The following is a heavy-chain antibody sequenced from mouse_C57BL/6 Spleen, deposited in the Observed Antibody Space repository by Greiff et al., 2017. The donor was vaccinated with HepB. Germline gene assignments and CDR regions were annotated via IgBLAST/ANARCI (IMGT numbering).Heavy chain of an antibody. CDR3: AGGITWFAY. Sequence: EVQLQQSGPELVKPGASVKISCKASGYTFTDYYMNWVKQSHGKSLEWIGDINPNNGGTSYNQKFTGKATLTVDKSSSTAYMELRSLTSEDSAVYYCAGGITWFAYWGQGTLVTVSA. V-gene: IGHV1-26*01. CDR1: GYTFTDYY. CDR2: INPNNGGT. J-gene: IGHJ3*01.